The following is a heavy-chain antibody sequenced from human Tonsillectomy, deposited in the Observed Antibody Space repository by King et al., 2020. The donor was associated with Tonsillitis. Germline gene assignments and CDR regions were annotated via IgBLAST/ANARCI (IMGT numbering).Heavy chain of an antibody. Sequence: QLVQSGAEVKKPGSSVKVSCKASGGTFSSYAISWVRQAPGQGLEWMGGIIPIFGTANYAQKFQGRVSITADQSTSTAYMELGSLRSEDTAVYYWARDQFRYYYGSGSYSYGMDVWGQGTTVTVSS. CDR2: IIPIFGTA. CDR1: GGTFSSYA. CDR3: ARDQFRYYYGSGSYSYGMDV. V-gene: IGHV1-69*01. J-gene: IGHJ6*02. D-gene: IGHD3-10*01.